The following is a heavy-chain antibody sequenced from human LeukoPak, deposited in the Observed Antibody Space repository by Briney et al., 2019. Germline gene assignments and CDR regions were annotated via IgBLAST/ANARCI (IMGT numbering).Heavy chain of an antibody. Sequence: GGSLRLSCAASGFTFSSYWMHWVRQAPGKGLVWVSRINTDGSSTSYADSVKGRFTISRDNAKNTLYLQMNSLRAEDTAVYYCARGYATQAFDYWGQGTLVTVSS. D-gene: IGHD5-12*01. CDR1: GFTFSSYW. CDR2: INTDGSST. CDR3: ARGYATQAFDY. V-gene: IGHV3-74*01. J-gene: IGHJ4*02.